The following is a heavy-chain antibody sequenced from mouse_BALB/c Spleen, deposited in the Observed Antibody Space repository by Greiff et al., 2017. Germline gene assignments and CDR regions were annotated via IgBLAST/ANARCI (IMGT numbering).Heavy chain of an antibody. CDR3: TRERYYGKTWFAD. CDR2: IYPGNSDT. D-gene: IGHD2-1*01. Sequence: EVKLVESGTVLARPGASVKMSCKASGYTFTSYWMHWVKQRPGQGLEWIGAIYPGNSDTSYNQKFKGKAKLTAVTSTSTAYMELSSLTNEDSAVYYCTRERYYGKTWFADWGQGTLVTVSA. V-gene: IGHV1-5*01. J-gene: IGHJ3*01. CDR1: GYTFTSYW.